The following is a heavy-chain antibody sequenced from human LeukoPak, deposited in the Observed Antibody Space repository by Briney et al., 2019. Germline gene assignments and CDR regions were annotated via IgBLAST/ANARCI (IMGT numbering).Heavy chain of an antibody. CDR1: GGSISSSSYY. J-gene: IGHJ2*01. Sequence: PSETLSLTCTVSGGSISSSSYYWGWIRRPAGKVRAWFGSIYYSGSTYYNRSVKSRVTMSVDTSQNQFLLKLRSMSAADTAVYYCARLSWGSRGYWYFDLWGRGTLVTVSS. CDR2: IYYSGST. D-gene: IGHD7-27*01. CDR3: ARLSWGSRGYWYFDL. V-gene: IGHV4-39*01.